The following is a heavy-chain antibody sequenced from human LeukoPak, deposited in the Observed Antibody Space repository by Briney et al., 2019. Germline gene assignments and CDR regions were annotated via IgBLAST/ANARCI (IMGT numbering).Heavy chain of an antibody. CDR2: ISSSGSTI. CDR3: AELGITMIGGV. Sequence: GGSLRLSCVVSGFTFSSYHMNWVRQAPGKGLEWVSYISSSGSTIYYADSVKGRFTISRDNAKNSLYLQMNSLRVEDTAVYYCAELGITMIGGVWGKGTTVTISS. V-gene: IGHV3-48*03. D-gene: IGHD3-10*02. J-gene: IGHJ6*04. CDR1: GFTFSSYH.